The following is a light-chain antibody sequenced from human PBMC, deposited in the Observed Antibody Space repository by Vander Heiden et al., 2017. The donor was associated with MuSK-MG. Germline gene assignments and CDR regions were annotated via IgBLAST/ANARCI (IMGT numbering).Light chain of an antibody. CDR2: QVS. CDR1: QSLQHSDGRTY. CDR3: MQTIQLPLT. V-gene: IGKV2D-29*01. Sequence: DVVMTQSPLSLSVTPGQPASISCKSSQSLQHSDGRTYLYWFLQRPGQPPHLLICQVSKRCSGVPDRFSGSGSGTDFTLKISRVEAEDIGVYYCMQTIQLPLTFGGGTRVEIK. J-gene: IGKJ4*01.